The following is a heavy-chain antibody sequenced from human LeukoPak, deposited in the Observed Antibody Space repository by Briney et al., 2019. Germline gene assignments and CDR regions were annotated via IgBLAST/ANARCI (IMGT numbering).Heavy chain of an antibody. J-gene: IGHJ4*02. CDR2: IYTSGST. V-gene: IGHV4-61*02. CDR1: GGSISSGSYY. Sequence: QTLSLTCTVSGGSISSGSYYWSWIRQPAGKGLEWIGRIYTSGSTNYNPSLKSRVTISADTANNQFSLKLSSVTAADTAVYYCARGDTARWVDYWGQGTLVTVSS. D-gene: IGHD5-18*01. CDR3: ARGDTARWVDY.